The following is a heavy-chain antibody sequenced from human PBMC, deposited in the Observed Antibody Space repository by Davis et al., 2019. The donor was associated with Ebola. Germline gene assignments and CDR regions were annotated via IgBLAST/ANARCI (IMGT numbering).Heavy chain of an antibody. CDR2: INPNDGRT. D-gene: IGHD5-12*01. Sequence: AASVKVSCKASGYTFTNYYMHWVRQAPGQGLEWMGMINPNDGRTIYAQKFKGRVTVTRDTSTTTVYMDLSSLRSEDTALYYCTTPGGQDSGYDVFEIWGQGTMVTVSS. J-gene: IGHJ3*02. V-gene: IGHV1-46*03. CDR1: GYTFTNYY. CDR3: TTPGGQDSGYDVFEI.